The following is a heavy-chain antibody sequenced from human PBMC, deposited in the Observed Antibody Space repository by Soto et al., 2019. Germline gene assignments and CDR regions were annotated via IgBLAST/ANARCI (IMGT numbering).Heavy chain of an antibody. J-gene: IGHJ6*02. D-gene: IGHD6-19*01. CDR2: ISGSGGST. CDR3: AKGVAVAGTYYYYGMDV. Sequence: GGSLRLSCAASGFTFSSYAMSWVRQAPGKGLEWVSAISGSGGSTYYADSVKGRFTISRDNSKNTLYLQMNSLRAEDTAVYYCAKGVAVAGTYYYYGMDVWGQGTTVTVSS. V-gene: IGHV3-23*01. CDR1: GFTFSSYA.